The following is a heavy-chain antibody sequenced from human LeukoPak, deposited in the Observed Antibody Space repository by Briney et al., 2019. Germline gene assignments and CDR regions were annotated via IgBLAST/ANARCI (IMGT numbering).Heavy chain of an antibody. CDR3: ARGDDSSGQCDY. Sequence: SETLSLTCTVSGGSISSSSYYWGWIRQPPGKGLEWIGSIYYSGSTYYNPSLKSRVTISVDTSKNQFSLKLSSVPAADTAVYYCARGDDSSGQCDYWGQGTLVPVSS. D-gene: IGHD3-22*01. J-gene: IGHJ4*02. CDR1: GGSISSSSYY. V-gene: IGHV4-39*07. CDR2: IYYSGST.